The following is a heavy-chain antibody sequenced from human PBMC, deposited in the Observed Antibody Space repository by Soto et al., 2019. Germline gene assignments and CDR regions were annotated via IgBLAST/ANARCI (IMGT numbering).Heavy chain of an antibody. CDR3: ARESNYYDSSGDYFDY. CDR1: GYTFTSYG. CDR2: ISAYNGNT. D-gene: IGHD3-22*01. V-gene: IGHV1-18*01. Sequence: GASVKVSCKASGYTFTSYGISWVRQAPGQGLEWMGWISAYNGNTNYAQKLQGRVTMTTDTSTSTAYMELRSLRSDDTAVYYCARESNYYDSSGDYFDYWGQGTLVTVSS. J-gene: IGHJ4*02.